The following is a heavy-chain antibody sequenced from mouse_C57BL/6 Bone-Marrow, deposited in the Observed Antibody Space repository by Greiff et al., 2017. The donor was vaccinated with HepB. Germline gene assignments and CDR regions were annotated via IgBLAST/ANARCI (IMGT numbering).Heavy chain of an antibody. Sequence: LVESGPELVKPGASVKISCKASGYSFTDYNMNWVKQSNGKSLEWIGVINPNYGTTSYNQKFKGKATLTVDQSSSTAYMQLNSLTSEDSAVYYCARGHHYYGSSPPFAYWGQGTLVTVSA. CDR2: INPNYGTT. D-gene: IGHD1-1*01. CDR3: ARGHHYYGSSPPFAY. V-gene: IGHV1-39*01. CDR1: GYSFTDYN. J-gene: IGHJ3*01.